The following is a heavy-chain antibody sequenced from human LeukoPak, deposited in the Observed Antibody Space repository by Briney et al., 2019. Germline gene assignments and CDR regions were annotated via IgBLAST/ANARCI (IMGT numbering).Heavy chain of an antibody. Sequence: PSETLSLTCTVSGGSISSYYWSWIWQPPGKGLEWIGYIYYSGSTNYNPSLKSRVTISVDTSKNQFSLKLSSVTAADTAVYYCARGPRDGYNYVFDYWGQGTLVTVSS. CDR3: ARGPRDGYNYVFDY. V-gene: IGHV4-59*08. CDR1: GGSISSYY. D-gene: IGHD5-24*01. CDR2: IYYSGST. J-gene: IGHJ4*02.